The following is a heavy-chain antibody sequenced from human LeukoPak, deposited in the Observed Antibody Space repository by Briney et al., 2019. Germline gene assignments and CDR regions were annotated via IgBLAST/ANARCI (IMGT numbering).Heavy chain of an antibody. CDR1: GFTFSTYG. Sequence: GRSLRLSCAPSGFTFSTYGMHWVRQAPGKGLEWVAVISYDGSNKYYADSVKGRFTISRDNSKNTLYLQMNSLRAEDTAVYYCAKDAPHTGECYFDYWGQGTLVTVSS. CDR3: AKDAPHTGECYFDY. CDR2: ISYDGSNK. V-gene: IGHV3-30*18. J-gene: IGHJ4*02.